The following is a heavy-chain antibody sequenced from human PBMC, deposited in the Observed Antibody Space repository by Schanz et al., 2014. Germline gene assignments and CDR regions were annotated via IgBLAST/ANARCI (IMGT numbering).Heavy chain of an antibody. J-gene: IGHJ4*02. CDR3: AKEDRNHNSDYVY. Sequence: DVQVVESGGDLVQPGGSLRLSCAASGFTVDSNYMSWVRQAPGKGLEWVSSISDSSSYIYYADSVKGRFTISRDNAKNSLYLQMNSLRPEDTAVYYCAKEDRNHNSDYVYWGQGTLVTVSS. V-gene: IGHV3-21*01. CDR1: GFTVDSNY. CDR2: ISDSSSYI. D-gene: IGHD3-22*01.